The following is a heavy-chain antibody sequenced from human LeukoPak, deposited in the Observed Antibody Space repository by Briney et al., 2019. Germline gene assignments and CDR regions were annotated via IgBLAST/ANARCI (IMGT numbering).Heavy chain of an antibody. Sequence: SVKVSCKASGGTFSSYAISWVRQAPGQGLEWMGRIIPIFGTANYAQKFQGRVTITTDESTSPAYMELNSLRSEDTAVYYCAGHVVVTAVGYYYYYYMDVWGKGTTVTVSS. V-gene: IGHV1-69*05. CDR3: AGHVVVTAVGYYYYYYMDV. J-gene: IGHJ6*03. D-gene: IGHD2-21*02. CDR1: GGTFSSYA. CDR2: IIPIFGTA.